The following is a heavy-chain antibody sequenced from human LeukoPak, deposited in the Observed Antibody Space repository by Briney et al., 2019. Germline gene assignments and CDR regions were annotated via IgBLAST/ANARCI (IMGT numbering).Heavy chain of an antibody. D-gene: IGHD5-18*01. CDR1: GGSSSGYY. V-gene: IGHV4-34*01. CDR3: ARELVGYRRNWFDP. CDR2: INHSGST. Sequence: PSETLSLTCAVYGGSSSGYYWSWIRQPPGKGLEWIGEINHSGSTNYNPSLKSRVTISVDTSKNQFSLKLSSVTAADTAVYYCARELVGYRRNWFDPWGQGTLVTVSS. J-gene: IGHJ5*02.